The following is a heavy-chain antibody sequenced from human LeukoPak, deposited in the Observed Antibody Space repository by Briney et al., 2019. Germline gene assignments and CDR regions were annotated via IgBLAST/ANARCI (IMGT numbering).Heavy chain of an antibody. CDR1: GGSVSSGNYY. J-gene: IGHJ5*02. V-gene: IGHV4-30-4*01. CDR3: ARASMVHRWFDP. CDR2: IHYSGST. D-gene: IGHD3-10*01. Sequence: PSETLSLTCTVSGGSVSSGNYYWSWIRQPPGKGLEWIGYIHYSGSTYYNPSLKSRVTISIDTSKNQFSLKLSSVTAADTAVYCCARASMVHRWFDPWGQGTLVTVSS.